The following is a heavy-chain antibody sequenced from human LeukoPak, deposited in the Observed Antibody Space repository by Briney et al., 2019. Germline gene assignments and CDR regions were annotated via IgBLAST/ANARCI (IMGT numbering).Heavy chain of an antibody. J-gene: IGHJ6*03. D-gene: IGHD5-24*01. Sequence: SETLSLTCAVYGESSSGYYWSWIRQSPGKGLEWIGEINHSGTTNYNPSLKSRVTISVDTSKNQFSLNLSSVTAADAAVYYCARHLRWPQLLGYYFYMDVWSKRTTVTISS. CDR3: ARHLRWPQLLGYYFYMDV. CDR2: INHSGTT. V-gene: IGHV4-34*01. CDR1: GESSSGYY.